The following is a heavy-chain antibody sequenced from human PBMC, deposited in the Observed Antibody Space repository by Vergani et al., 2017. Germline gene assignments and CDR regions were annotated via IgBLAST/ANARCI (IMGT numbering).Heavy chain of an antibody. CDR1: GGTFSSYT. J-gene: IGHJ3*02. D-gene: IGHD4-17*01. V-gene: IGHV1-69*02. Sequence: QVQLVQSGAEVKKPGSSVKVSCKASGGTFSSYTISWVRQAPGQGLEWMGRIIPILVIANYAQKFQGRVTITADKSTSTAYMELSSLRSEDTAVYYCARGDYGDYVGAFDIWGQGTMVTVSS. CDR2: IIPILVIA. CDR3: ARGDYGDYVGAFDI.